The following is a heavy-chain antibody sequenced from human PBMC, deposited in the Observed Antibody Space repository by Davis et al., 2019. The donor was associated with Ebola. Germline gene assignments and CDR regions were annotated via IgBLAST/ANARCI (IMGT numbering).Heavy chain of an antibody. V-gene: IGHV6-1*01. CDR1: GDSVSSNSAA. CDR2: TYYRSKWYN. Sequence: PSETLSLTCAISGDSVSSNSAAWNWIRQSPSRGLEWMGRTYYRSKWYNDYAVSVKSRITINQDTSKNQFSLKLSSVTAADTAVYYCARVPAWGGSYHFDYWGQGTLVTVSS. J-gene: IGHJ4*02. D-gene: IGHD1-26*01. CDR3: ARVPAWGGSYHFDY.